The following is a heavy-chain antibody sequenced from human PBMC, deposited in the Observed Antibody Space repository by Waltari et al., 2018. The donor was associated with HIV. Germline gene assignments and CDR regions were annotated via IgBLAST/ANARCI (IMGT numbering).Heavy chain of an antibody. D-gene: IGHD2-2*03. Sequence: QITLEESGPTLVKPTQTLTLTCTFSGFSLSTSGVGVGWIRTPPGKALVWLALIYWNGNKHYSPSLKSRVTITKETSKDQVVLKMTNMDPADTATYFCARRPGYCSGTRCYYSHWFDPWGQGTLVTVSS. CDR2: IYWNGNK. V-gene: IGHV2-5*01. J-gene: IGHJ5*02. CDR1: GFSLSTSGVG. CDR3: ARRPGYCSGTRCYYSHWFDP.